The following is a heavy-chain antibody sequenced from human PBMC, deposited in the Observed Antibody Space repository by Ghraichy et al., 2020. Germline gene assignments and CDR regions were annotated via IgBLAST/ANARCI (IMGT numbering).Heavy chain of an antibody. Sequence: SQTLSLTCTVSGGSISSYYWSWIRQPPGKGLEWIGYIYYSGSTNNNPSLKSRVTISVDTSKNQFSLKMSSVTAADTAVYYCARCQNNWLGEAGYFDLWGRGTLVTVSS. J-gene: IGHJ2*01. CDR1: GGSISSYY. V-gene: IGHV4-59*01. CDR3: ARCQNNWLGEAGYFDL. D-gene: IGHD3-10*01. CDR2: IYYSGST.